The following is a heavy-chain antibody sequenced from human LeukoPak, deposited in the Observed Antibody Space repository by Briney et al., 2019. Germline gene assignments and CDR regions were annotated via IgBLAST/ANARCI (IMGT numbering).Heavy chain of an antibody. V-gene: IGHV3-21*01. J-gene: IGHJ4*02. CDR1: GFTFSSLS. CDR3: ARARKVVVVAGWGAPDY. Sequence: PGGCLRLSCAASGFTFSSLSMNWVRQAPGKGLEWVTSISSSSSYIYSADSVKGRFTISRDNAKNSLYLQMNSLRAEDTAVYYCARARKVVVVAGWGAPDYWGQGTLVTVSS. CDR2: ISSSSSYI. D-gene: IGHD2-15*01.